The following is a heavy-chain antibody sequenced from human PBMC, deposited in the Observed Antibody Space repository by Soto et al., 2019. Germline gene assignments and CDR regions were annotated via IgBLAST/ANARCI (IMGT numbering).Heavy chain of an antibody. J-gene: IGHJ4*02. CDR1: GYTFTTYY. V-gene: IGHV1-46*01. D-gene: IGHD6-13*01. Sequence: ASVKVSCKASGYTFTTYYMHWVRQAPGQGLEWMGIINPSGSTSYAQKFQGRVTMTRDTSTSTVYMELSSLRSEDTAVYYCARRGSSSWYGYWGQGTLVTVSS. CDR2: INPSGST. CDR3: ARRGSSSWYGY.